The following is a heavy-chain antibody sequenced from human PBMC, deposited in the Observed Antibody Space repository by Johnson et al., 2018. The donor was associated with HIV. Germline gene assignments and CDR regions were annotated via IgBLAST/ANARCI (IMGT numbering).Heavy chain of an antibody. CDR3: ARDQDWGYYDTTAFDI. CDR1: GFTFHDSY. D-gene: IGHD3-16*01. J-gene: IGHJ3*02. Sequence: QVQLVESGGGLVKPGGSLRLSCAASGFTFHDSYMSWIRQAPGKGLEWISYISSSGSTIYYADSVKGRFTISRDNSKNTLYLQMNSLRAEDTAVYYCARDQDWGYYDTTAFDIWGQGTMVTVSS. V-gene: IGHV3-11*04. CDR2: ISSSGSTI.